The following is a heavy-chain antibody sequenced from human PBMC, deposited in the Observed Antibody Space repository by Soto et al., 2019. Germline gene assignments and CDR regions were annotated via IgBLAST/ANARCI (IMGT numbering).Heavy chain of an antibody. Sequence: PGGSLRLSCAASGFTFSSYWMSWVRQAPGKGLEWVANMKQDGSEKYYVDSVKGRFTISRRNAKNSLYLQMNSLRAEDTAVYYCASDLYYYDSSGYPRGKWFDPWGNGTLVTVP. J-gene: IGHJ5*02. CDR3: ASDLYYYDSSGYPRGKWFDP. D-gene: IGHD3-22*01. V-gene: IGHV3-7*03. CDR1: GFTFSSYW. CDR2: MKQDGSEK.